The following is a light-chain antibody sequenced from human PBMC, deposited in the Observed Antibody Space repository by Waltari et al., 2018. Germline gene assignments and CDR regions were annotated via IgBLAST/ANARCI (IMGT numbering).Light chain of an antibody. J-gene: IGLJ3*02. Sequence: QTVVTQEPSFSVSPGGTVTLTCGLSSGSVSTNYYPSWYQQTPGQAPRTPIYGTNTRTSGVPDRFSGSILGNKAALTITGAQADDESYYYCVLYMGSGIWVFGGGTKLTVL. V-gene: IGLV8-61*01. CDR3: VLYMGSGIWV. CDR2: GTN. CDR1: SGSVSTNYY.